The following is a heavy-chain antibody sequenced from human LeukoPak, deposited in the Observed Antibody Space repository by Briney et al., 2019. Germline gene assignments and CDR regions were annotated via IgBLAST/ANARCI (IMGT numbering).Heavy chain of an antibody. Sequence: PSETLSLTCTVSGGSISSSSYYWSWIRQPPGKGLEWIGYIYTSGSTNYNPSLKSRVTISVDTSKNQFSLKLSSVTAADTAVYYCASARDGYNSAWFDPWGQGTLVTVSS. J-gene: IGHJ5*02. CDR1: GGSISSSSYY. CDR2: IYTSGST. V-gene: IGHV4-61*05. D-gene: IGHD5-24*01. CDR3: ASARDGYNSAWFDP.